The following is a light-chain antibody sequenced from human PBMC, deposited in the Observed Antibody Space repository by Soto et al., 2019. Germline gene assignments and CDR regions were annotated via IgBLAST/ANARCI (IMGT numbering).Light chain of an antibody. CDR3: QQGYTSRWT. Sequence: DIQMTQSPSSLSASVGDRVTITCRAGQDIRSYLNWYQQKPGKAPQLLIYATSFLQIGVPSRFSASGSGTVFSFVITDLQLEDSATYYCQQGYTSRWTSGQGTKVDIK. CDR1: QDIRSY. V-gene: IGKV1-39*01. CDR2: ATS. J-gene: IGKJ1*01.